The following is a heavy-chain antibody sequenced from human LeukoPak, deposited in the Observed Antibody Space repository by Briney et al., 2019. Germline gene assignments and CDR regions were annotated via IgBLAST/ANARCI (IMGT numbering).Heavy chain of an antibody. D-gene: IGHD4-17*01. CDR1: GGSISSGGYS. J-gene: IGHJ4*02. CDR3: ARRGYGEPFDY. Sequence: SQTLSLTCAVSGGSISSGGYSWSWIRQPPGNGLEWIGYIYHSGSTYYNPSLKSRVTISVDRSKNQFSLKLSSVTAADTAVYYCARRGYGEPFDYWGQGTLVTVSS. CDR2: IYHSGST. V-gene: IGHV4-30-2*01.